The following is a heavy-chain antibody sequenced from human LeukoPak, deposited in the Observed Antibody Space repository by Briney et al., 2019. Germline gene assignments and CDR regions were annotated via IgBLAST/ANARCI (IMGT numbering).Heavy chain of an antibody. V-gene: IGHV1-69*04. CDR1: GYTFTSYA. J-gene: IGHJ4*02. CDR3: ARDQDCSGGSCYDAVFDY. Sequence: SVKVSCKASGYTFTSYAMHWVRQAPGQGLEWMGRIIPILGIANYAQKFQGRVTITADKSTSTAYMELSSLRSEDTAVYYCARDQDCSGGSCYDAVFDYWGQGTLVTVSS. D-gene: IGHD2-15*01. CDR2: IIPILGIA.